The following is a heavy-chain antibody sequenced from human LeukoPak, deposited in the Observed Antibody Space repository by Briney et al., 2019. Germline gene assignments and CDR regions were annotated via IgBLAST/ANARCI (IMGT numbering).Heavy chain of an antibody. Sequence: GGSLRLSCAASGFTFSDYYMSWIRQAPGKGLEWVSYISSSGSTIYYADSVKGRFTISRDNAKNSLYLQMNSLRAEDTAVYYCARTGPIYRNQDHADVWGQGTTVTVSS. V-gene: IGHV3-11*01. J-gene: IGHJ6*02. D-gene: IGHD1-26*01. CDR1: GFTFSDYY. CDR2: ISSSGSTI. CDR3: ARTGPIYRNQDHADV.